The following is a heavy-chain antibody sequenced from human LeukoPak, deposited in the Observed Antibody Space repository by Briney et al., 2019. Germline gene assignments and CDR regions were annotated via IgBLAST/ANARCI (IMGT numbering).Heavy chain of an antibody. CDR2: ISYDGSNK. V-gene: IGHV3-30*18. CDR1: GFTFSSYG. CDR3: AKGIAAGGSVFGYYYYGMDV. Sequence: GGSLRLSCAASGFTFSSYGMHWVRQAPGKGLEWVAVISYDGSNKYYADSVKGRFTISRDNSKNTLYLQMNSLRAEDTAVYYCAKGIAAGGSVFGYYYYGMDVWGQGTTVTVSS. D-gene: IGHD6-13*01. J-gene: IGHJ6*02.